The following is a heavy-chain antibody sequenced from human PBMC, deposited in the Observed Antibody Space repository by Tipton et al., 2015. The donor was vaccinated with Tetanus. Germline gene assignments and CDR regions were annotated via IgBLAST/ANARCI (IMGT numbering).Heavy chain of an antibody. CDR3: ARGDYYGSGTYDV. D-gene: IGHD3-10*01. CDR2: INYSGST. J-gene: IGHJ6*02. CDR1: SGSISTYY. Sequence: TLSLTCTVSSGSISTYYWSWIRQPPGKGLEWIGYINYSGSTNYNPSLRSRVTISVDTSKKQVSLKLSSVTAADTAVYYCARGDYYGSGTYDVWGQGTTVTVPS. V-gene: IGHV4-59*12.